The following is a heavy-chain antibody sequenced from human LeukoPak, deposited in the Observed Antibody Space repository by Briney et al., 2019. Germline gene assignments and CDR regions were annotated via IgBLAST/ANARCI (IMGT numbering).Heavy chain of an antibody. J-gene: IGHJ4*02. CDR2: INHSGST. CDR1: GGSFSGYY. Sequence: PSETLSVICAVYGGSFSGYYWSWIRQPPGKGLEWIGEINHSGSTKYNPSLKSRVTISVDTSKNQFSLKLSSVTAADTAVYYCARDVQSAAGATDYWGQGTLVTVPS. CDR3: ARDVQSAAGATDY. D-gene: IGHD1-26*01. V-gene: IGHV4-34*01.